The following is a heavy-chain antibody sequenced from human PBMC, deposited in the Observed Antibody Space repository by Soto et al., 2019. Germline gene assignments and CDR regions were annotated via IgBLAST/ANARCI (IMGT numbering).Heavy chain of an antibody. Sequence: SETLSLTCTVSGDSISSSNYFWGWIRQPPGKGLEWIGTIYYSGNTYYSPSLRSRVTISVDTSKNQFSLKLGSVTAADTAVYYCARHKIGSCGDYFDYWGQGTLVTVSS. V-gene: IGHV4-39*01. CDR3: ARHKIGSCGDYFDY. D-gene: IGHD3-10*01. CDR1: GDSISSSNYF. J-gene: IGHJ4*02. CDR2: IYYSGNT.